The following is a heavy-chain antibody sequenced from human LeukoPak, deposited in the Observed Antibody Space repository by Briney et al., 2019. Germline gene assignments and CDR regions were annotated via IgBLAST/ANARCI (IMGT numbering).Heavy chain of an antibody. D-gene: IGHD6-6*01. J-gene: IGHJ6*03. V-gene: IGHV3-23*01. Sequence: QPGGSLRLSCAASGFTFSSYAMSWVRQAPGKGLEWVSAISGSGGSTYYADSVKGRFTISRDNSKNTLYLQMNSLRAEDTAVYYCAKGHSSSGSYYYYYMDVWGKGTTVTVSS. CDR3: AKGHSSSGSYYYYYMDV. CDR2: ISGSGGST. CDR1: GFTFSSYA.